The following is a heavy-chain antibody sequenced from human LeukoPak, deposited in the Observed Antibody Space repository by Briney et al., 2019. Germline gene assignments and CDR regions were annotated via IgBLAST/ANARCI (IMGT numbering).Heavy chain of an antibody. Sequence: GMSLRLSCAASGFTFSSYAMTWVRQAPGKGLEWVSAISSSGGSTYYADSVKGRFTISRDNSKNTLYLQMNSLRAEDTAVYYCAKGNGHIVVVTAISWGQGTLVTVSS. J-gene: IGHJ4*02. CDR1: GFTFSSYA. D-gene: IGHD2-21*02. CDR3: AKGNGHIVVVTAIS. CDR2: ISSSGGST. V-gene: IGHV3-23*01.